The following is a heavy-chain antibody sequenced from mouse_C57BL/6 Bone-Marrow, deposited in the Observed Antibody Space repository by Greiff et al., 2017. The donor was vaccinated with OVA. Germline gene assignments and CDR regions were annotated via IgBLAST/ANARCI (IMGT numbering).Heavy chain of an antibody. V-gene: IGHV6-6*01. D-gene: IGHD1-1*01. CDR1: GFTFSDAW. J-gene: IGHJ1*03. Sequence: EVHLVESGGGLVQPGGSMKLSCAASGFTFSDAWMDWVRQSPEKGLEWVAEIRNKANNHATYYAESVKGRFTISRDDSKSSVYLQMNSVRAEDTGIYYCTRSLYYGSSYGYFDVWGTGTTVTVSS. CDR3: TRSLYYGSSYGYFDV. CDR2: IRNKANNHAT.